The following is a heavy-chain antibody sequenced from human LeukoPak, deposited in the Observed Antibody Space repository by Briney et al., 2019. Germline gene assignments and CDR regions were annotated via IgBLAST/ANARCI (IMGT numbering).Heavy chain of an antibody. V-gene: IGHV4-61*02. Sequence: PPQTPSHTRTLSGGSVNSSLYYRTWIRQPAGKGLEWIVRLYTNDNTNYNPSLESRVSISLDTPKSQFYLQLTSVTAAATAVYFCARGVVTDDYYMDVWGKGTTVTVSS. CDR1: GGSVNSSLYY. J-gene: IGHJ6*03. CDR3: ARGVVTDDYYMDV. D-gene: IGHD2-21*02. CDR2: LYTNDNT.